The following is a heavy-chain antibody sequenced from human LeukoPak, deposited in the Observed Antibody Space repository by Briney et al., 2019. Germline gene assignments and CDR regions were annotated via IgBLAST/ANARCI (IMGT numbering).Heavy chain of an antibody. V-gene: IGHV4-39*07. CDR2: IYYTGNT. J-gene: IGHJ3*02. Sequence: SETLSLTCTVSGDSITGYYWGWIRQPPGKGLEWIGNIYYTGNTDYNPSLKSRVAISLDTSKNQFSLNLGSVTAADTAVYYCARDISSGYDGSDTFDIWGQGTMVTVSS. CDR3: ARDISSGYDGSDTFDI. CDR1: GDSITGYY. D-gene: IGHD5-12*01.